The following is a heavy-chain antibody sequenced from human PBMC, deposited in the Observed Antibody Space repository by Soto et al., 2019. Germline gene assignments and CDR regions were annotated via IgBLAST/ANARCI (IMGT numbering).Heavy chain of an antibody. D-gene: IGHD2-2*01. Sequence: PSVKFSCKASGYTFTSYGVSWVRQAHGQGLEWMGWISAYNGNTNYAQKLQGRVTMTTDTSTSTAYMELRSLRSDDTAVYYCARVLDIVVVPAARGAFDIWGQGTMVTVSS. CDR2: ISAYNGNT. CDR1: GYTFTSYG. V-gene: IGHV1-18*01. CDR3: ARVLDIVVVPAARGAFDI. J-gene: IGHJ3*02.